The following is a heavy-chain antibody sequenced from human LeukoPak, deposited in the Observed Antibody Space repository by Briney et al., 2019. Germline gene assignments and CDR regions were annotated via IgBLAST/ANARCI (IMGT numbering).Heavy chain of an antibody. CDR1: GFTFKNYG. V-gene: IGHV3-30*02. Sequence: GGSLRLSCAASGFTFKNYGIHWVRQAPGKGLEWVAFIRYDGSNKYYADSVKGRFTISRDNFKSTLYLQMNSLRAEDTAVYYCARDIAAAGTLYFDYWGQGTLVTVSS. CDR3: ARDIAAAGTLYFDY. J-gene: IGHJ4*02. CDR2: IRYDGSNK. D-gene: IGHD6-13*01.